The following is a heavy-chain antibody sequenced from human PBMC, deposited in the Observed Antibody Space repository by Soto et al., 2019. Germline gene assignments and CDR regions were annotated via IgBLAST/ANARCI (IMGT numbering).Heavy chain of an antibody. V-gene: IGHV4-39*01. Sequence: PSETLSLTCDVSGGSIDNSHSFWGWVRQPPGRGLEFLGSVYYSGSTYYNPSLKSRVTISVDTSKNQFSLKLSSVTAADTAVYYCARPSSSSGGYYFDYWGQGTLVTVSS. CDR3: ARPSSSSGGYYFDY. J-gene: IGHJ4*02. D-gene: IGHD6-6*01. CDR1: GGSIDNSHSF. CDR2: VYYSGST.